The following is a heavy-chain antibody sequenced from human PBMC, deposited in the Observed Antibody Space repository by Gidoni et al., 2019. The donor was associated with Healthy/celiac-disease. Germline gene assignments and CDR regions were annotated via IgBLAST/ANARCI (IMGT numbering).Heavy chain of an antibody. CDR1: GYTFTSYY. CDR3: ARDPPVYYYDSSGYYYYYGMDV. CDR2: INPSGGST. V-gene: IGHV1-46*01. D-gene: IGHD3-22*01. Sequence: QVQLVQSGAEVKKPGASLKVSCKASGYTFTSYYMHWVRQAPGQGLEWMGIINPSGGSTSYAQKFQGRVTMTRDTSTSTVYMELSSLRSEDTAVYYCARDPPVYYYDSSGYYYYYGMDVWGQGTTVTVSS. J-gene: IGHJ6*02.